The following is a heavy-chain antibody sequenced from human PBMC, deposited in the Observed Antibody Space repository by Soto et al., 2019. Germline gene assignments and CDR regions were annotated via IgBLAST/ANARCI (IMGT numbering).Heavy chain of an antibody. D-gene: IGHD4-17*01. CDR1: GFTFSSYA. Sequence: QVQLVESGGGVVQPGRSLRLSCAASGFTFSSYAMHWVRQAPGKGLEWVAVISYDGSNKYYADSVKGRFTISRDNSKNTLSLQMNSVRAEDTAVYYCARELTTVTDAFDIWGQGTMVTVSS. CDR2: ISYDGSNK. V-gene: IGHV3-30-3*01. J-gene: IGHJ3*02. CDR3: ARELTTVTDAFDI.